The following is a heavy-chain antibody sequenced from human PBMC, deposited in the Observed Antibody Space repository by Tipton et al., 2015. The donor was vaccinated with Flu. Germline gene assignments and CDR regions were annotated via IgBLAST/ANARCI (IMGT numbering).Heavy chain of an antibody. J-gene: IGHJ4*02. Sequence: GSLRLSCAASGFAFSIEWMSWVRQAPGKGLEWVANIKEDGSQKYYVDSVRGRFTISRDNGKSLVYLQMDSLRVEDTATYYCARAGWGGYNSRASWGQGTQVIVSS. CDR1: GFAFSIEW. D-gene: IGHD5-24*01. V-gene: IGHV3-7*01. CDR2: IKEDGSQK. CDR3: ARAGWGGYNSRAS.